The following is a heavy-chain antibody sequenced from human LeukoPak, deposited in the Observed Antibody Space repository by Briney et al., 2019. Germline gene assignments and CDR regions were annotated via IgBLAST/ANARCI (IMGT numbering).Heavy chain of an antibody. CDR1: GYIFTGLW. V-gene: IGHV5-51*01. J-gene: IGHJ4*02. D-gene: IGHD6-19*01. Sequence: GESLKISCKASGYIFTGLWIGWVRQMPGKGLEWMGTIYPGDSRTRYSPSFQGQVTISVDKSITTAYLRWDSLRASDTAVYYCARQEWLINSQTEFDSWGQGTLVTVSS. CDR2: IYPGDSRT. CDR3: ARQEWLINSQTEFDS.